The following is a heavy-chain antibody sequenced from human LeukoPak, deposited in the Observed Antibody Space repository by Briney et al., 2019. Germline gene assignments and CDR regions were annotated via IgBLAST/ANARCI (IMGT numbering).Heavy chain of an antibody. V-gene: IGHV4-59*08. D-gene: IGHD6-6*01. J-gene: IGHJ4*02. CDR1: GGSISSYY. CDR2: IYYSGST. CDR3: ARYLSSGLDY. Sequence: SETLSLTCTVSGGSISSYYWSWIRQTPGKGLEWIGDIYYSGSTNYNPSLKSRVTISVDTSKNQFSLKLSSVTAADTAVYYCARYLSSGLDYWGQGTLVTVSS.